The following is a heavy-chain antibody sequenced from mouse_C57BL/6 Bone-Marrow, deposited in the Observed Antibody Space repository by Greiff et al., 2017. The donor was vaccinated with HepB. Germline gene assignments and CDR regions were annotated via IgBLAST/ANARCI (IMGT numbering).Heavy chain of an antibody. CDR3: ARCYDGYYVWFAY. CDR1: GYTFTSYW. J-gene: IGHJ3*01. V-gene: IGHV1-64*01. Sequence: VQLQQPGAELVKPGASVKLSCKASGYTFTSYWMHWVKQRPGQGLEWIGMIHPNSGSTNYNEKFKSKATLTVDKSSSTAYMQMSSLTSEDSAVYYCARCYDGYYVWFAYWGQGTLVTVSA. CDR2: IHPNSGST. D-gene: IGHD2-3*01.